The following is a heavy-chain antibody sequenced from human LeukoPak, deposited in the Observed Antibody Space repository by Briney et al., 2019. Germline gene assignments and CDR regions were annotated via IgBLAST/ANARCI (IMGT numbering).Heavy chain of an antibody. J-gene: IGHJ6*02. D-gene: IGHD2-2*03. CDR3: ARDLDIVVVPAATYYYYGMDV. V-gene: IGHV3-30-3*01. CDR1: GFTFSSYA. Sequence: PGRSLRLSCAASGFTFSSYAMHWVRQAPGKGLEWVAVISYDGSNKYYADSVKGRFTISRDNSKNTLYLQMNSLRAEDTAVYYCARDLDIVVVPAATYYYYGMDVWGQGTTVTVSS. CDR2: ISYDGSNK.